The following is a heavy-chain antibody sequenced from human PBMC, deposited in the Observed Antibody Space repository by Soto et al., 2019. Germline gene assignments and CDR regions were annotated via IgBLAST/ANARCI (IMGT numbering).Heavy chain of an antibody. Sequence: PSETLSLTCAVYGGSFSGYYWSWIRQPPGKGLEWIGEINHSGSTNYNPSLKSRVTISVDTSKNQFSLKLSSVTAADTAVYYCARALYDYVWGRYRRPLGWFDPWGQGTLVTVSS. J-gene: IGHJ5*02. CDR2: INHSGST. CDR1: GGSFSGYY. CDR3: ARALYDYVWGRYRRPLGWFDP. D-gene: IGHD3-16*02. V-gene: IGHV4-34*01.